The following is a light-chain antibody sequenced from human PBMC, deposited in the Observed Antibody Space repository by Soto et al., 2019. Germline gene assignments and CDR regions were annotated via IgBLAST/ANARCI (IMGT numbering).Light chain of an antibody. CDR3: QQSYSSPPWT. CDR2: AAS. V-gene: IGKV1-39*01. J-gene: IGKJ1*01. Sequence: DIQMTQSPSTLSGSVGDRLTITCRASQSISRYLNWYQQKPGKAPKLLIYAASTLQSGVPSRFSGSGSGTEFTLTISSLQPEDFATYLCQQSYSSPPWTFGQGTKVDIK. CDR1: QSISRY.